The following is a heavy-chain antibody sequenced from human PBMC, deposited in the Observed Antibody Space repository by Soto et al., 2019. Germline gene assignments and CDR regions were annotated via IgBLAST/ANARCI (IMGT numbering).Heavy chain of an antibody. D-gene: IGHD1-7*01. Sequence: PSETLSLTCAVSGGSISSSNWWSWVRQPPGKGLEWIGEIYHSGSTNYNPSLKSRVTISVDKSKNQFSLKLSSVTAADTAVYYCARVGLELWGKYYYGMDVWGQGTTVTVSS. CDR1: GGSISSSNW. J-gene: IGHJ6*02. CDR3: ARVGLELWGKYYYGMDV. CDR2: IYHSGST. V-gene: IGHV4-4*02.